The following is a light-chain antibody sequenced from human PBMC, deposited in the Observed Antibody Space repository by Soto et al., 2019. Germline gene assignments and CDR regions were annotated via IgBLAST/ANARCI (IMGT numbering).Light chain of an antibody. CDR2: EGS. CDR3: CSYVGSSTLV. J-gene: IGLJ2*01. V-gene: IGLV2-23*01. CDR1: SSDVGSYKF. Sequence: QSALTQPASVSGSPGQSITISCTGTSSDVGSYKFVSWYQQHPGKAPKLMIYEGSKRPSGVSNRFSGSKSGNTASLTISGLQAEDEADYYCCSYVGSSTLVFGGGTKLTVL.